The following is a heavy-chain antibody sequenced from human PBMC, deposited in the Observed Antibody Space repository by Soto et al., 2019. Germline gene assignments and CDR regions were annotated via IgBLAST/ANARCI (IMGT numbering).Heavy chain of an antibody. CDR3: ARPFDTSGWYDH. V-gene: IGHV5-51*01. CDR1: GYSFTTYW. J-gene: IGHJ5*02. CDR2: IYPGDSDT. D-gene: IGHD6-19*01. Sequence: GQALEISFKGSGYSFTTYWIAWVRPMPGKGLECMGIIYPGDSDTRYSPSFQGQVTISADKSINTAYLQWSSLRASDSAIYYCARPFDTSGWYDHWGQGTLVTVSS.